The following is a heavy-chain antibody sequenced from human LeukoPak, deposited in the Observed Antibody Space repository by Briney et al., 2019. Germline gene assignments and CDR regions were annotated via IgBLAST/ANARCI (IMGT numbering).Heavy chain of an antibody. J-gene: IGHJ4*02. CDR3: AKRGYDILTGTYYFDY. CDR2: ISGSGGST. CDR1: GFTFSSYA. Sequence: GGSLRLSCAASGFTFSSYATSWVRQAPGKGLEWVSAISGSGGSTYYADSVKGRFTISRDNSKNTLYLQMNSLRAEDTAVYYCAKRGYDILTGTYYFDYWGQGTLVTVSS. V-gene: IGHV3-23*01. D-gene: IGHD3-9*01.